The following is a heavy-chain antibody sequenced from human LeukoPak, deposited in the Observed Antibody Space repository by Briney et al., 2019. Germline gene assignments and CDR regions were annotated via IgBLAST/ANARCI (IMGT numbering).Heavy chain of an antibody. J-gene: IGHJ5*02. CDR3: ARGYNTGGNWFDP. CDR2: IYHSGST. CDR1: DGSISSSSYY. Sequence: SETLSLTCTVSDGSISSSSYYWGWIRQPPGKGLEWIGSIYHSGSTYYNPSLKSRVTISLDTSKNQFSLKLNSVTAADTAVYYCARGYNTGGNWFDPWGQGTLVTVSS. V-gene: IGHV4-39*07. D-gene: IGHD6-19*01.